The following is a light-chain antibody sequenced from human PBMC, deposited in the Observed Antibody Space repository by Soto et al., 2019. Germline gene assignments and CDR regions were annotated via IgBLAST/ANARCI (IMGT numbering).Light chain of an antibody. CDR2: GAS. J-gene: IGKJ5*01. CDR3: QQYGSSPPIT. V-gene: IGKV3-20*01. CDR1: HSVSSSY. Sequence: EIVLTQSPGTLSLSPGERATLSCRASHSVSSSYLACYQQKPGQAPRLLIYGASSRATAIPDRFSGSGSGTAFTLTISRLEPAEFAVYYCQQYGSSPPITFGQGTRLEIK.